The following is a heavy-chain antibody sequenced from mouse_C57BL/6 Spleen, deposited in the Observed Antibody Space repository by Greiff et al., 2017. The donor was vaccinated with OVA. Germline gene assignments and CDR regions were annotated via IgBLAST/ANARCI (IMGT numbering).Heavy chain of an antibody. CDR1: GYTFTSYT. CDR2: INPSSGYT. Sequence: VQLQQSGAELARPGASVKMSCKASGYTFTSYTMHWVKQRPGQGLEWIGYINPSSGYTKYNQKFKDKATLTADKSSSTAYMQLSSLTSEDSAVYYCARSITTVVKGYYFDYWGQGTTLTVSS. D-gene: IGHD1-1*01. V-gene: IGHV1-4*01. CDR3: ARSITTVVKGYYFDY. J-gene: IGHJ2*01.